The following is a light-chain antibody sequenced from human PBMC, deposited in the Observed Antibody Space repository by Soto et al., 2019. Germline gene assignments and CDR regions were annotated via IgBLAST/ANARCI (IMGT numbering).Light chain of an antibody. CDR3: VLYMNSGSWV. Sequence: QTVVTQEPSFSVSPGRTVTLTCALSSGSVSTSYYPSWYQQTPGQTPRTLIYNTNIRSSGVPDRFSGSILGNKAALTITGAQADDESDYYCVLYMNSGSWVFGGGTKLTVL. J-gene: IGLJ3*02. V-gene: IGLV8-61*01. CDR1: SGSVSTSYY. CDR2: NTN.